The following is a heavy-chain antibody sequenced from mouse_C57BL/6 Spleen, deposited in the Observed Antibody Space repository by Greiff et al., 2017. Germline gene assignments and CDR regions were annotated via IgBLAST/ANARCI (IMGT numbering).Heavy chain of an antibody. Sequence: QVQLQQPGAELVKPGASVQMSCKASGYTFTSYWINWVKQRPGQGLEWIGDIYPGSGSTNYNEKFKSKATLTVDTPSSTAYMQLSSLTSEDSAVYYCARTSWDPCAYWGQGTLVTVSA. CDR2: IYPGSGST. D-gene: IGHD4-1*01. J-gene: IGHJ3*01. V-gene: IGHV1-55*01. CDR1: GYTFTSYW. CDR3: ARTSWDPCAY.